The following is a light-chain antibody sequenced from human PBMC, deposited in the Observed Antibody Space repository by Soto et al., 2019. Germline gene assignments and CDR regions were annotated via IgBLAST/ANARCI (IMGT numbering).Light chain of an antibody. V-gene: IGLV8-61*01. CDR3: VLYLGSGISV. CDR2: STN. Sequence: QTVVTQEPSFSVSPGGTVTLTCGLSSGSVSASNYPSWYQQTPRQAPRTLIYSTNTRSSGVPDRFSGSILGNKAALTITGAQADDESDYYCVLYLGSGISVFGGGTKVTVL. CDR1: SGSVSASNY. J-gene: IGLJ3*02.